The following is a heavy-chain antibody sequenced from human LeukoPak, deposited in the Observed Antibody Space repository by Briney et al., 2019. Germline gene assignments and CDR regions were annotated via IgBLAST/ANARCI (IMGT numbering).Heavy chain of an antibody. V-gene: IGHV1-69*04. CDR2: IIPILGIA. J-gene: IGHJ3*02. Sequence: GASVKVSCTASGGTFSSYAISWVRQAPGQGLEWMGRIIPILGIANYAQKFQGRVTITADKSTSTAYMELSSLRSEDTAVYYCASGSSGSYGAFDIWGQGTMVTVSS. CDR1: GGTFSSYA. D-gene: IGHD1-26*01. CDR3: ASGSSGSYGAFDI.